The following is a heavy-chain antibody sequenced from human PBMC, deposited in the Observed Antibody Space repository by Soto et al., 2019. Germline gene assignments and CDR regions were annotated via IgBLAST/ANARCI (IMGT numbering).Heavy chain of an antibody. V-gene: IGHV3-23*01. CDR3: AKGQKWELLRAWVGYYFDY. Sequence: GGSLRLSCAASGFTFSSYAMSWVRQAPGKGLEWVSAISGSGGSTYYADSVKGRFTISRDNSKNTLYLQMNSLRAEDTAVYYCAKGQKWELLRAWVGYYFDYWGQGTLVTVS. D-gene: IGHD1-26*01. J-gene: IGHJ4*02. CDR1: GFTFSSYA. CDR2: ISGSGGST.